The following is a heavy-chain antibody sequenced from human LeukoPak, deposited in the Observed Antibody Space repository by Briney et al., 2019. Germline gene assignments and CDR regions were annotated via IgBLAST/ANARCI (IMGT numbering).Heavy chain of an antibody. V-gene: IGHV3-9*01. CDR3: AEDGVGDYCYYGMDV. J-gene: IGHJ6*02. Sequence: GGSLRLSCAASGFTFDDYAMHWVRQAPGKSLEWVSGISWNSGSIGYADSVKGRFTISRDNAKNSLYLQMNSLRAEDTALYYCAEDGVGDYCYYGMDVWGQGTTVTVSS. CDR1: GFTFDDYA. CDR2: ISWNSGSI.